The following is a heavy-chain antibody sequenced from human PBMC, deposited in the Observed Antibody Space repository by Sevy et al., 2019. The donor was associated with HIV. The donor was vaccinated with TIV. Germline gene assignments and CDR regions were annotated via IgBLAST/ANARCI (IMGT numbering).Heavy chain of an antibody. CDR3: ARTVAGIYYYYGMDG. CDR1: GFTFSSYW. J-gene: IGHJ6*02. CDR2: INSDGSST. V-gene: IGHV3-74*01. Sequence: GGSLRLSCAASGFTFSSYWMHWVRQAPGKGLVWVSRINSDGSSTSYVDSVKGRFTISRDNAKNTLYLQMNSLRAEDTAVYYCARTVAGIYYYYGMDGWGQRTTVTVSS. D-gene: IGHD6-19*01.